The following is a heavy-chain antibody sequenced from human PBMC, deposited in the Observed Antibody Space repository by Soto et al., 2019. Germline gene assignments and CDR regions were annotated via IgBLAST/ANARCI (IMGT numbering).Heavy chain of an antibody. Sequence: LRLSCAASGFSFSSYDMQWVRQAPGMALEWVALISYDGTKENYADSVRGRFTISRDNAKNTLYMQMNSLRVDDTALYYCARGHMVRGFIDGNWFDPWGQGALVTVSS. CDR1: GFSFSSYD. J-gene: IGHJ5*02. D-gene: IGHD3-10*01. CDR3: ARGHMVRGFIDGNWFDP. V-gene: IGHV3-33*05. CDR2: ISYDGTKE.